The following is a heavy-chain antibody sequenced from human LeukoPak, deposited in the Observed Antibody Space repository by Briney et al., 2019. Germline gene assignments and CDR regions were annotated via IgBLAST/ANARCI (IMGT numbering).Heavy chain of an antibody. Sequence: PGGSLRLSCAASGFTFSHYAMHWVRQTPGKGLEWVAIISYDGSNKYYADSVKGRFTISRDNSKNTLYLQMNSLRAEDTAVHYCAKVGGAGSHYIIDYWGQGTLVTVSS. CDR3: AKVGGAGSHYIIDY. CDR1: GFTFSHYA. J-gene: IGHJ4*02. V-gene: IGHV3-30*04. CDR2: ISYDGSNK. D-gene: IGHD1-26*01.